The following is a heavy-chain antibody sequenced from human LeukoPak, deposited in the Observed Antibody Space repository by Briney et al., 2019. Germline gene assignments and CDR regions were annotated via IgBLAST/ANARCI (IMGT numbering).Heavy chain of an antibody. CDR3: AKDSSMVRGDYDYFDY. D-gene: IGHD3-10*01. Sequence: GGSLSLSCAASGFTSSDYVMGWVRQAPGKGLEWVSGISDSGGSTYYADSVKGRFTISRDNSKNTLYLQMNSLRAEDTAVYYCAKDSSMVRGDYDYFDYWGQGTLVTVSS. V-gene: IGHV3-23*01. CDR2: ISDSGGST. CDR1: GFTSSDYV. J-gene: IGHJ4*02.